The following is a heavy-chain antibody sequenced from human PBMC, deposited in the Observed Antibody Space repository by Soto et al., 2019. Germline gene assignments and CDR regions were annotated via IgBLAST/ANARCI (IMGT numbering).Heavy chain of an antibody. V-gene: IGHV3-23*01. D-gene: IGHD3-10*01. CDR3: ATIHGTYGPNWIDS. Sequence: EVQLLESGGGLVQPGGSLRLSCAASGFTFSSYAMSWVRQTPGKGLEWVSTLSGSGGTTYYADSVKGQFTISRDNSKSTLYLQMNSLRDEDTAVYYCATIHGTYGPNWIDSCGQGTLVTVSS. CDR2: LSGSGGTT. J-gene: IGHJ5*01. CDR1: GFTFSSYA.